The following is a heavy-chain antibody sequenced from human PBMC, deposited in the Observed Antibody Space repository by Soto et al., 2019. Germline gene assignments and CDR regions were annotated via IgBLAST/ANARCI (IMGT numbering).Heavy chain of an antibody. Sequence: QVQLQQWGAGLLKPSETLSLTCAVYGGSFSGYYWSWIRQPPGKGLEWIGEINHSGSTNYNPSLKSRVTISVDTSKNQFSLKLSSVTAADTAVYYCARDPVTTRAFDIWGQGTMVTVSS. V-gene: IGHV4-34*01. CDR3: ARDPVTTRAFDI. J-gene: IGHJ3*02. CDR1: GGSFSGYY. D-gene: IGHD4-17*01. CDR2: INHSGST.